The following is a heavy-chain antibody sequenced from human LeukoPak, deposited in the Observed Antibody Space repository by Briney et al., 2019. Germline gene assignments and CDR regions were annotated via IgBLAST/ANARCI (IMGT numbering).Heavy chain of an antibody. J-gene: IGHJ4*02. V-gene: IGHV1-8*01. CDR1: GYTFTSYD. D-gene: IGHD1-26*01. CDR2: MNPNSGNT. CDR3: ASRTVNSGSLLPFDY. Sequence: ASVKVSCKASGYTFTSYDVNWVRQATGQGLEWMGWMNPNSGNTSYAQKFQGRVTMTRNTSISTAYLELSSLRSDDTAVYYCASRTVNSGSLLPFDYWGQGTLVTVSS.